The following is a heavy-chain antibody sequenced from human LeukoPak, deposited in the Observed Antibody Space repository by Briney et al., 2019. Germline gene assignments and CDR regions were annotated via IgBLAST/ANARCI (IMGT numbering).Heavy chain of an antibody. D-gene: IGHD2-15*01. CDR2: IRFDGSNR. Sequence: GGSLRLSCTASGVIFSRYGMHWVRQAPGKGLEWVALIRFDGSNRYYVDSVKGRFSISRGNGKNTLYLQMHSLRAEDTSVYYCARDLGSHFDFWGQGTLVTVSS. J-gene: IGHJ4*02. V-gene: IGHV3-30*02. CDR1: GVIFSRYG. CDR3: ARDLGSHFDF.